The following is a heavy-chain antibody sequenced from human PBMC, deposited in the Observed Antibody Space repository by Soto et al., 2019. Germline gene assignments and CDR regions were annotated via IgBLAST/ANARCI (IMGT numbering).Heavy chain of an antibody. V-gene: IGHV3-21*01. CDR3: ARDRSDYGDYHAFDS. CDR2: ISSSSSYI. D-gene: IGHD4-17*01. Sequence: EVQLVESGGGLVKPGGSLRLSCAASGFTFSSYSMNWVRQAPGKGLEWVSSISSSSSYIYYADSVKGRFTISRDNAKNSLYLQMNSLRAEDTAVYYCARDRSDYGDYHAFDSWGQGTLVTVSS. J-gene: IGHJ4*02. CDR1: GFTFSSYS.